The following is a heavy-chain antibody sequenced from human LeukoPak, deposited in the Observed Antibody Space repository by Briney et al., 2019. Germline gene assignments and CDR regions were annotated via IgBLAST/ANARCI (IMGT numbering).Heavy chain of an antibody. CDR1: GFTFSSYS. J-gene: IGHJ4*02. D-gene: IGHD2-15*01. CDR3: ARDLGYCSGGSCTNY. V-gene: IGHV3-21*01. CDR2: ISSSSSYI. Sequence: GGSLRLSCAASGFTFSSYSMNWVRQAPGKGLEWVSSISSSSSYIYYADSVKGRFTISRDNAKNSLYLQMNSLRAEDTAVYYCARDLGYCSGGSCTNYWGQGTLVTVSS.